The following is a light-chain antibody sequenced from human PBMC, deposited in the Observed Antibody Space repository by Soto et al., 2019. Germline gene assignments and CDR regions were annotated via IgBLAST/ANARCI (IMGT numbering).Light chain of an antibody. V-gene: IGKV3-20*01. J-gene: IGKJ2*01. CDR2: AAS. Sequence: DIQLTQSPGTLSSSPGDRATLSCRASQGISSSYLAWYQQKPGQAPKLLIYAASSRDTGIPDRFSGSGSGTDFTLTISRLEPEDFAVYYCQQYGSSSYTFGQGTQLEIK. CDR3: QQYGSSSYT. CDR1: QGISSSY.